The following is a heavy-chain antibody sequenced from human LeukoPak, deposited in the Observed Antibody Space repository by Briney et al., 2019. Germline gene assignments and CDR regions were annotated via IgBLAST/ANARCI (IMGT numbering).Heavy chain of an antibody. D-gene: IGHD3-22*01. CDR3: ARSPKRHYYDSSGYYVGGY. Sequence: ASVKVSCKASGYTFTGYYMHWVRQAPGQGLEWMGWISAYNGNTNYAQKLQGRVTMTTDTSTSTAYMELRSLRSDDTAVYYCARSPKRHYYDSSGYYVGGYWGQGTLVTVSS. CDR2: ISAYNGNT. J-gene: IGHJ4*02. V-gene: IGHV1-18*04. CDR1: GYTFTGYY.